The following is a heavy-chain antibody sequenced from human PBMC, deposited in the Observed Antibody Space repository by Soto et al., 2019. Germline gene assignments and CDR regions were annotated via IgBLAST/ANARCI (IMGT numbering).Heavy chain of an antibody. Sequence: ASVKVSCKASGYTFTDYYLHWVRQAPGQGLQWMGWISPKSGDTKYAQNLQGRVTMTRDTSIGATYMELSSLTSDDTAVYYCAKLAYYHYAMDVWGQGTTVTVSS. CDR2: ISPKSGDT. CDR3: AKLAYYHYAMDV. J-gene: IGHJ6*02. V-gene: IGHV1-2*02. CDR1: GYTFTDYY.